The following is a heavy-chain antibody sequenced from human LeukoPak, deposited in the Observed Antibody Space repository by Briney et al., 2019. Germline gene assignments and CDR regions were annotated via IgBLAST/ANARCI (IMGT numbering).Heavy chain of an antibody. CDR3: AKDTAGYSYGPFDY. CDR1: GFTFDDYA. CDR2: ISWNSGSI. J-gene: IGHJ4*02. D-gene: IGHD5-18*01. V-gene: IGHV3-9*03. Sequence: PGGSLRLSCAASGFTFDDYAMHWVRQAPGKGLEWVSGISWNSGSIGYADSVKGRFTISRDNAKNSLYLQMNSLRAEDMALYYCAKDTAGYSYGPFDYWGQGTPVTVSS.